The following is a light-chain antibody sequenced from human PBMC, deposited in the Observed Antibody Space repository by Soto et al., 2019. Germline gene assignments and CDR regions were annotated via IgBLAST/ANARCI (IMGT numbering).Light chain of an antibody. V-gene: IGLV4-69*01. CDR1: SGHRNYA. J-gene: IGLJ2*01. Sequence: QSVLTQSPSDSTSLGASVKLTCTLSSGHRNYAIAWHQQQPEKGPRYLMKIDSDGRHSKGDGIPDRFSGSSSGTERYLTISSLQSEDEADYYCQTWGTGIRVVFGGGTQLTIL. CDR3: QTWGTGIRVV. CDR2: IDSDGRH.